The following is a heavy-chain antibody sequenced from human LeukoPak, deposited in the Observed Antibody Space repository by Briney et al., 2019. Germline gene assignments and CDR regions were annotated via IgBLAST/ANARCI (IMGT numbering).Heavy chain of an antibody. CDR1: GFTFSSYA. D-gene: IGHD3-22*01. V-gene: IGHV3-30*04. J-gene: IGHJ4*02. Sequence: GGSLRLSCAASGFTFSSYAMHWVRQAPGKGLEWVAVISYDGSNKYYADSVKGRFTISRDNSKNTLYLQMNSLRAEDTAVYYCARGLRAFYYYGSSGLEDYFDYWGQGTLVTVSS. CDR3: ARGLRAFYYYGSSGLEDYFDY. CDR2: ISYDGSNK.